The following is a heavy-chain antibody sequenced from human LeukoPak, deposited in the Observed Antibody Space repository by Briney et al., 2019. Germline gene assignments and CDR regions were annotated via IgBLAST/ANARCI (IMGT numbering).Heavy chain of an antibody. Sequence: GGSLRLSCAASGFTFSSYSMNWVRQAPGKGLEWVSYITTSNSIIYYADAVKGRFTISRDDAKNSLYLQMNRLRAEDTAVYYCARGSLRLGYCSGGSCYSEYYFDHAGQGTLATVPS. CDR1: GFTFSSYS. J-gene: IGHJ4*02. D-gene: IGHD2-15*01. V-gene: IGHV3-48*01. CDR2: ITTSNSII. CDR3: ARGSLRLGYCSGGSCYSEYYFDH.